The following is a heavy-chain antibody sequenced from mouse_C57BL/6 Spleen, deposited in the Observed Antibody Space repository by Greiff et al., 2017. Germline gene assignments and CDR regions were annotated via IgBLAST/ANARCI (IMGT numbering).Heavy chain of an antibody. V-gene: IGHV7-1*01. CDR1: GFTFSDFY. CDR2: SRNKANDYTT. D-gene: IGHD6-5*01. J-gene: IGHJ4*01. CDR3: ARDAPIYYAMDY. Sequence: EVNVVESGGGLVQSGRSLRLSCATSGFTFSDFYMEWVRQAPGKGLEWIAASRNKANDYTTEYSASVKGRFIVSRDTSQSILYLQMNALRAEDTAIYYCARDAPIYYAMDYWGQGTSVTVSS.